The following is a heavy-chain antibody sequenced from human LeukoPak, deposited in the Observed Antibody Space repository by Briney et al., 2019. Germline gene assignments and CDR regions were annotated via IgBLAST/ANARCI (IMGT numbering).Heavy chain of an antibody. D-gene: IGHD3-22*01. J-gene: IGHJ4*02. CDR3: ALTRYYDSSGYYYYPPFDY. CDR1: GGTFCSYA. V-gene: IGHV1-69*05. Sequence: GASVKVSCKASGGTFCSYAISWVRQAPGQGLEWLGRIIPIFGTANYAQKFQGRVTITTDESTSTAYMELSSLRSEDTAVYYCALTRYYDSSGYYYYPPFDYWGQGTLVTVSS. CDR2: IIPIFGTA.